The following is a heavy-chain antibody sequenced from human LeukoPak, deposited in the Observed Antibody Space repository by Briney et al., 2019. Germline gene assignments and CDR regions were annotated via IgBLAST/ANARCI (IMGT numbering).Heavy chain of an antibody. Sequence: PSETLSLTCTVSGYSIRSGYYWSWIRQPPGKGLEWIGYIHYSGSTNYNPSLKSRVTISADTSKNQFSLKLSPVTAADTAVYYCARSTSWLLSAWGQGTLVTVSS. CDR2: IHYSGST. D-gene: IGHD2-15*01. CDR1: GYSIRSGYY. V-gene: IGHV4-61*01. CDR3: ARSTSWLLSA. J-gene: IGHJ5*02.